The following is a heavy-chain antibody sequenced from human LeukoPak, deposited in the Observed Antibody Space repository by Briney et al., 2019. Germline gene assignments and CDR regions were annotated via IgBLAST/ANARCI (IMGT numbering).Heavy chain of an antibody. Sequence: GASVKVSCKASGGTFSSYAISWVRQAPGQGLEWMGGIIPIFGTANYAQKFQGRVTITTDESTSTAYMELSSLRSEDTAVYYCASPYSYGLTTAFDIWGQGTMVTVSS. J-gene: IGHJ3*02. CDR2: IIPIFGTA. CDR1: GGTFSSYA. V-gene: IGHV1-69*05. D-gene: IGHD5-18*01. CDR3: ASPYSYGLTTAFDI.